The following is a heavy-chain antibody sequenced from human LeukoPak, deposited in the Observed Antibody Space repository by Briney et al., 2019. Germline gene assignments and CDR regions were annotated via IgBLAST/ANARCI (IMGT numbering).Heavy chain of an antibody. J-gene: IGHJ5*02. CDR2: IKQDGSEK. V-gene: IGHV3-7*01. CDR3: TRRPASGDGDKTYGGYVNWFDP. D-gene: IGHD4-17*01. Sequence: PGGSLRLSCVASGFTFSSYWMSWVRQAPGKGLEWVGNIKQDGSEKFYVDSVKGRFTMSRDNAKNSLYLQLNSLRAEDTAVYYCTRRPASGDGDKTYGGYVNWFDPWGQGTLVTVSS. CDR1: GFTFSSYW.